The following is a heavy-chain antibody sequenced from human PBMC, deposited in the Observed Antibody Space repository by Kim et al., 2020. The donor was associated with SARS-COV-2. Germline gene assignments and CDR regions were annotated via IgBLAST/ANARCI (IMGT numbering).Heavy chain of an antibody. CDR3: AGVLGYYDSGGYPAFDY. Sequence: SVKVSCKTSGYTFTNYAMHWVRQAPGQRLEWMGWINAGNGNAKYSQNFQGRVTITRDTSASTAYMELSSLRSDDTAVYYCAGVLGYYDSGGYPAFDYWGQGTLVTVSS. CDR2: INAGNGNA. CDR1: GYTFTNYA. V-gene: IGHV1-3*01. J-gene: IGHJ4*02. D-gene: IGHD3-22*01.